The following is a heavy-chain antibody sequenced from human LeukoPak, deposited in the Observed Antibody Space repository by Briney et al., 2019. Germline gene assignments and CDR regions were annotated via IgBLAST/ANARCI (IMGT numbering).Heavy chain of an antibody. CDR2: LIASSGST. J-gene: IGHJ4*02. D-gene: IGHD5-12*01. CDR3: AKGAYDYIEMGYFDY. Sequence: GGSLRLSCAASGFSFSNSAMSWVRQAPGKGLEWVSLLIASSGSTFYADSVKGRFTISRDNSKNTLYLQMNSLRAEDTAVYYCAKGAYDYIEMGYFDYWGQGTPVTVSS. V-gene: IGHV3-23*01. CDR1: GFSFSNSA.